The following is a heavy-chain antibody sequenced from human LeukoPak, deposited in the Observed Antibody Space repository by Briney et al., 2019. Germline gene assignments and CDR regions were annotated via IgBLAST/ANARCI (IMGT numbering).Heavy chain of an antibody. CDR1: GYTFTSYA. CDR3: ASSWIVRGVIITGKY. V-gene: IGHV1-46*01. D-gene: IGHD3-10*01. CDR2: INPSGGST. J-gene: IGHJ4*02. Sequence: ASVKVSCKASGYTFTSYAMNWVRQAPGQGLEWMGIINPSGGSTSYAQKFQGRVTMTRDTSTSTVYMELSSLRSEDTAVYYCASSWIVRGVIITGKYWGQGTLVTVSS.